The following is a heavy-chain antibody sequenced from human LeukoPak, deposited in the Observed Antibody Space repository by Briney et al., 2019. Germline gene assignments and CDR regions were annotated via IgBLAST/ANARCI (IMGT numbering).Heavy chain of an antibody. CDR2: ILPVFGTS. V-gene: IGHV1-69*01. D-gene: IGHD3-10*01. J-gene: IGHJ6*03. CDR3: ARDHRGFYYGSGNYYYLDV. Sequence: ASVKVSFTASGGTYNNYAISWVRQAPGQGLEWVGGILPVFGTSNYAQRFQGRVTITADESTGTTYMELSSLRSEDTAVYYCARDHRGFYYGSGNYYYLDVWGKGTTVTVSS. CDR1: GGTYNNYA.